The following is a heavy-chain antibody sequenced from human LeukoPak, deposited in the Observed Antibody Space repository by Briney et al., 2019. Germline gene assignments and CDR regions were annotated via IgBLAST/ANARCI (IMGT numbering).Heavy chain of an antibody. D-gene: IGHD2-21*02. J-gene: IGHJ4*02. CDR1: GFTFSTYW. CDR3: ARDVGDL. Sequence: GGSLRLSCAPSGFTFSTYWMGWVRQAPGKGLEWLANINQGGSEKYYVDSVKGRFTISRDNAKNSLFLQMNSLRAEDTAVYYCARDVGDLWGQGTLVTVSS. CDR2: INQGGSEK. V-gene: IGHV3-7*01.